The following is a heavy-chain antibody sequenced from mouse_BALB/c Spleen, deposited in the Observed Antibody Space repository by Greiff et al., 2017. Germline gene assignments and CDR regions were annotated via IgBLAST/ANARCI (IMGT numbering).Heavy chain of an antibody. V-gene: IGHV1-20*02. CDR2: INPYNGDT. Sequence: EVQLQQSGPELVKPGASVKISCKASGYSFTGYFMNWVMQSHGKSLEWIGRINPYNGDTFYNQKFKGKATLTVDKSSSTAHMELRSRASEDSAVYYCARLGTTGYFDVWGAGTTVTVSS. D-gene: IGHD1-1*01. CDR3: ARLGTTGYFDV. J-gene: IGHJ1*01. CDR1: GYSFTGYF.